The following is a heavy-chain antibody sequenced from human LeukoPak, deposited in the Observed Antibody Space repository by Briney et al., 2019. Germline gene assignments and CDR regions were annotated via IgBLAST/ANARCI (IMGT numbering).Heavy chain of an antibody. CDR2: ISGSGGST. V-gene: IGHV3-23*01. CDR3: AKRRGSYYVAEQGNHEARYYYYGMDV. Sequence: GGSLRLSCAASGFTFSSYAMSWVRQAPGKGLEWVSAISGSGGSTYYADSVKGRFTISRDDSKNTLYLQMNSLRAEDTAVYYCAKRRGSYYVAEQGNHEARYYYYGMDVWGQGTTVTVSS. J-gene: IGHJ6*02. CDR1: GFTFSSYA. D-gene: IGHD1-26*01.